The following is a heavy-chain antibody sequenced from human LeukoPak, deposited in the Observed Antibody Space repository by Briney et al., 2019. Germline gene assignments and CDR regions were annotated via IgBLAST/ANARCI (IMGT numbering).Heavy chain of an antibody. D-gene: IGHD3-22*01. CDR2: IIPIFGTA. J-gene: IGHJ4*02. V-gene: IGHV1-69*05. CDR1: GGTFSSYA. Sequence: SVKVSCKASGGTFSSYAISWVRQAPGQGLEWMGRIIPIFGTANHAQKFQGRVTITTDESTSTAYMEPSSLRSEDTAVYYCAREYYYDSSGYYYVIDYWGQGTLVTVSS. CDR3: AREYYYDSSGYYYVIDY.